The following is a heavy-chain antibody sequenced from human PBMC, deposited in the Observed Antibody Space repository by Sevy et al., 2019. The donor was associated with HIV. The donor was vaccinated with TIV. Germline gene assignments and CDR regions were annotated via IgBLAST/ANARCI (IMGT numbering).Heavy chain of an antibody. CDR1: GFNIRAHW. CDR2: LNEDGSTK. J-gene: IGHJ4*02. D-gene: IGHD1-26*01. CDR3: VRALLKADSL. V-gene: IGHV3-7*01. Sequence: GGSLRLSCAASGFNIRAHWMLWVRQAPGKGLEWVANLNEDGSTKYYLDSVKGRFTISRVNAENSAFLQMNSLRVEDTAVYYCVRALLKADSLWGQGTLVTVSS.